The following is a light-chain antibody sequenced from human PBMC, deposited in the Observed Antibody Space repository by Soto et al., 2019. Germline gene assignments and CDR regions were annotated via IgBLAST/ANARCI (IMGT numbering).Light chain of an antibody. CDR2: DAS. CDR1: QSVSTF. Sequence: EIVLTQSPATLSLSPGERATLSCRASQSVSTFLAWYQKKPGQPPRLLIYDASTRATGIPARFSGSGSGTEFTLTISSLQSEDFAVYYCQQYNNWPPITFGQGTRLEIK. V-gene: IGKV3-15*01. CDR3: QQYNNWPPIT. J-gene: IGKJ5*01.